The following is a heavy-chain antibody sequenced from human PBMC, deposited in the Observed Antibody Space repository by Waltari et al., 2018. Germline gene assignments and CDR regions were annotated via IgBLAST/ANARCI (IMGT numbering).Heavy chain of an antibody. CDR1: GFTVNTTY. V-gene: IGHV3-66*04. CDR3: VRHVSGYTRATFDV. CDR2: INSNGCK. Sequence: EVRLVGSGGGLVQPGRSLRLSCAASGFTVNTTYMSWGRQGPGKGLGWVSLINSNGCKYYADSVKDRFTISRDNSKNTLGLQMNSLRAEDTAVYYCVRHVSGYTRATFDVWGQGTTVTVSS. J-gene: IGHJ6*02. D-gene: IGHD5-12*01.